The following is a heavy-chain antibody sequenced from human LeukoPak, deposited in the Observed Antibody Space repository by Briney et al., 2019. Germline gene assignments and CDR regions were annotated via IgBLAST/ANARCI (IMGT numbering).Heavy chain of an antibody. CDR1: GFDFSKYT. V-gene: IGHV3-21*06. J-gene: IGHJ5*02. CDR2: ISSGSRRI. CDR3: ARLVLDYL. Sequence: GGSLRLSCASSGFDFSKYTMSWVRQAPGKGLEWVSSISSGSRRIHYADSMRGRFTISRDNGKSSVYLQMHNLRVEDTATYFCARLVLDYLWGRGTLVTVSS. D-gene: IGHD6-6*01.